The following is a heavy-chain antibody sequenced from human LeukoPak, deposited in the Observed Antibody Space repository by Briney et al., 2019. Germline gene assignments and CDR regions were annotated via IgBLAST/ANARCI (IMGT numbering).Heavy chain of an antibody. CDR2: INPSGGST. V-gene: IGHV1-46*03. D-gene: IGHD2-2*02. CDR1: GYTFTSYY. J-gene: IGHJ1*01. CDR3: ARGYCSSTSCYTTEYFQH. Sequence: ASVKVSCKAPGYTFTSYYMHWVRQAPRQGLEWMGIINPSGGSTSYAQKFQGRVTMTRDTSTSTVYMELSSLRSEDTAVYYCARGYCSSTSCYTTEYFQHWGQGTLVTVSS.